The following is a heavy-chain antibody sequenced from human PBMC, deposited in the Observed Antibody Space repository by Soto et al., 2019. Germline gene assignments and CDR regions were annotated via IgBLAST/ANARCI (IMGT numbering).Heavy chain of an antibody. J-gene: IGHJ6*02. CDR3: ARGRLWFDYYYSGMDV. D-gene: IGHD3-10*01. V-gene: IGHV4-34*01. CDR1: GGSFSGYY. Sequence: PSETLSLTCAVYGGSFSGYYWSWIRQPPGKGLEWIGEINHSGSTNYNPSLKSRVTISVDTSKNQFSLKLSSVTAADTAVYYCARGRLWFDYYYSGMDVWGQGTPVTVYS. CDR2: INHSGST.